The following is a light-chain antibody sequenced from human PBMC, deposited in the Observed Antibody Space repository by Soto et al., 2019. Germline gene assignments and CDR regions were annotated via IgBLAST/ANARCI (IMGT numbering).Light chain of an antibody. CDR2: DIS. V-gene: IGKV3-20*01. CDR1: QTVSRN. Sequence: EVVMTQSPATLSVSPGERATLSCRAIQTVSRNLAWYQQRPGQAPRLLIYDISNRATGIPDRFSGSGSGTDFTLTISRLEPEDFAVYSCHCQHYGSSPGTFGQGTKVDIK. CDR3: QHYGSSPGT. J-gene: IGKJ1*01.